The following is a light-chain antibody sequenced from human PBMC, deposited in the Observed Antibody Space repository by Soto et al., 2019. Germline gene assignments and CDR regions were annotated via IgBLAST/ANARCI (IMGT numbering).Light chain of an antibody. J-gene: IGKJ1*01. Sequence: EIVLTQSPGTLSLSPGESATLSCRASQSVSNYFAWYQQKPGQAPRLLIYDASTRATDIPDRFSGSGSGTGFTLTISTLQAEDVLGFYGQEYGSSPPWTFGQGAQVEIK. CDR2: DAS. V-gene: IGKV3-20*01. CDR3: QEYGSSPPWT. CDR1: QSVSNY.